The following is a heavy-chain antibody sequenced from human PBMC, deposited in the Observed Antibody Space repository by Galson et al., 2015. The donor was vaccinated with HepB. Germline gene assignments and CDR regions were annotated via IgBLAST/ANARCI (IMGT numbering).Heavy chain of an antibody. J-gene: IGHJ6*02. Sequence: SLRLSCAASGFTFSSYAMHWVRQAPGKGLEYVSAISSNGGSTYYANSVKGRFTISRDNSKNTLYLQMGSLRAEDMAVYYCARGKSGGYSYGYYYYGMDVWGQGTTVTVSS. D-gene: IGHD5-18*01. CDR2: ISSNGGST. V-gene: IGHV3-64*01. CDR1: GFTFSSYA. CDR3: ARGKSGGYSYGYYYYGMDV.